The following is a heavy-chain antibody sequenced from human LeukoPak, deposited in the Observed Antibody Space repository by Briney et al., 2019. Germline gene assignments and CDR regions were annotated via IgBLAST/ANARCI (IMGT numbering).Heavy chain of an antibody. CDR3: AVEYYDFWSGYYSMDY. J-gene: IGHJ4*02. CDR1: GGSISSSSYY. V-gene: IGHV4-39*07. Sequence: SETLSLTCTVSGGSISSSSYYWGWIRQPPGKGLEWIGSIYYSGSTYYNPSLKSRVTISVDTSKNQFSLKLSSVTAADTAVYYCAVEYYDFWSGYYSMDYWGQGTLVTVSS. D-gene: IGHD3-3*01. CDR2: IYYSGST.